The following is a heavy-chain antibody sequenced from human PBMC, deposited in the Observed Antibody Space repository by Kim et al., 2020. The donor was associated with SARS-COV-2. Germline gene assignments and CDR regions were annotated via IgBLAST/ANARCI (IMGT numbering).Heavy chain of an antibody. Sequence: GGSLRLSCAASGFTFDDYAMHWVRQAPGKGLEWVSGISWNSGSIGYADSVKGRFTISRDNAKNSLYLQMNSLRAEDTALYYCAKGASAPLTHYYYYGMDVWGQGTTVTVSS. J-gene: IGHJ6*02. V-gene: IGHV3-9*01. CDR3: AKGASAPLTHYYYYGMDV. CDR2: ISWNSGSI. CDR1: GFTFDDYA. D-gene: IGHD2-2*01.